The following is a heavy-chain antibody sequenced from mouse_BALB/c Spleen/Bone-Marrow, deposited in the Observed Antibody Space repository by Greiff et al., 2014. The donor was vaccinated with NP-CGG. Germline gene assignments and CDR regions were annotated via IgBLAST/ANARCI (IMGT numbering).Heavy chain of an antibody. J-gene: IGHJ4*01. CDR3: ARWEYYAMDY. CDR2: IDPANGNT. CDR1: GFNIKDTY. D-gene: IGHD4-1*01. V-gene: IGHV14-3*02. Sequence: EVQLQESGAELVKPGASVKLSCTASGFNIKDTYMHWVKQRPEQGLEWIGRIDPANGNTKYDPKFQGKATITADTSSNTAYLQLSSLTSEDTAVYYCARWEYYAMDYWGQGTSVTVSA.